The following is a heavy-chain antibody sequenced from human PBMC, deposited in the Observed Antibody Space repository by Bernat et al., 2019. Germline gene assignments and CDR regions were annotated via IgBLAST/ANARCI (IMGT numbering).Heavy chain of an antibody. CDR2: IKSKTDGGTT. J-gene: IGHJ1*01. D-gene: IGHD1-26*01. CDR1: GFTFDDYT. Sequence: EEQLVESGGVVVQPGGSLRLSCAASGFTFDDYTMHWVRQAPGKGLEWVGRIKSKTDGGTTDYAAPVKGRFTISRDDSKNTLYLQMNSLKTEDTAVYYCTTGESGSYSVWAEYFQHWGQGTLVTVSS. CDR3: TTGESGSYSVWAEYFQH. V-gene: IGHV3-15*07.